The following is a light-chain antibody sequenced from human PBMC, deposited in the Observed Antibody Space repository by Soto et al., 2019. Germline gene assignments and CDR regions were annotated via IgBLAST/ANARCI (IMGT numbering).Light chain of an antibody. Sequence: SSLSASVEDIVTIICRASQGIRNDLGWYQQKPGKAPKLLIYDASNMETGAPSRFTGSGSGTDFTFTISSLQPEDIATYYCQQYESLPLNFCEGTRPEIK. J-gene: IGKJ5*01. V-gene: IGKV1-33*01. CDR3: QQYESLPLN. CDR2: DAS. CDR1: QGIRND.